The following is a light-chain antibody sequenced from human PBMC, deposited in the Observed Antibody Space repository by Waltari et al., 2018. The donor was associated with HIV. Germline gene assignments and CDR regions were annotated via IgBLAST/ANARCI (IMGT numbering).Light chain of an antibody. CDR1: ALTKKS. CDR2: KDI. J-gene: IGLJ3*02. CDR3: QSTDHDGTWV. V-gene: IGLV3-25*03. Sequence: SYDLTQTPSVSVSPGQTARINCSRGALTKKSSSWYRQKAGQAPILLIYKDIERPSGIPERISGSGSGTGVTLTITDVQAEDEGDYFCQSTDHDGTWVFGGGTKLTVL.